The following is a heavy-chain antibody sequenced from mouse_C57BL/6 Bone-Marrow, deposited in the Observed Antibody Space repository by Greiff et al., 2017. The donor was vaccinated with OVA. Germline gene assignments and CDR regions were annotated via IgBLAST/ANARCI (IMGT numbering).Heavy chain of an antibody. V-gene: IGHV5-12*01. CDR1: GFTFSDYY. CDR2: ISNGGGST. CDR3: ARHRAITTVVDWYFDV. J-gene: IGHJ1*03. D-gene: IGHD1-1*01. Sequence: EVKLVESGGGLVQPGGSLKLSCAASGFTFSDYYMYWVRQTPEKRLEWVAYISNGGGSTYYPDTVKGRFTISRDNAKNTLYLQMSRLKSEDTAMYYWARHRAITTVVDWYFDVWGTGTTVTVSS.